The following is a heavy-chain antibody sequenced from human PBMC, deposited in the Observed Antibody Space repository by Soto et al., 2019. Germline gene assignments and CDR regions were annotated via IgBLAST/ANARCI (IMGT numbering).Heavy chain of an antibody. CDR3: ARHNYGSGSTYFDY. CDR1: DGSIRNNYYY. J-gene: IGHJ4*02. D-gene: IGHD3-10*01. CDR2: IYYSGST. V-gene: IGHV4-61*05. Sequence: SETKSLTCTVSDGSIRNNYYYWNWIRQPPGKGLEWIGYIYYSGSTNYNPSLKSRVTISVDTSKNQFSLKLNSMTAADTAVYYCARHNYGSGSTYFDYWGQGTLVTVSS.